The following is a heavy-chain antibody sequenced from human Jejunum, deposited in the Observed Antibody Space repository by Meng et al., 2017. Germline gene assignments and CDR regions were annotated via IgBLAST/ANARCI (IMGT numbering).Heavy chain of an antibody. V-gene: IGHV4-61*02. CDR1: GGSISSGSHY. D-gene: IGHD3-10*01. J-gene: IGHJ3*02. CDR2: IYNTGSSGST. Sequence: SETLSLTCTVSGGSISSGSHYWSWIRQPAGNGLEWIGRIYNTGSSGSTNDNPSLKSRVTMLIDTSTNQFSLKLTSVTAADTGVFYCARGNSERPGTFEIWGQGTMVTVSS. CDR3: ARGNSERPGTFEI.